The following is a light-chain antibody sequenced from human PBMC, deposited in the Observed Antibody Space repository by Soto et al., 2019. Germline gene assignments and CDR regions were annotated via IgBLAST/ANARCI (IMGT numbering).Light chain of an antibody. CDR3: QPYNNWPLT. J-gene: IGKJ4*01. CDR1: QIISSW. CDR2: KAS. V-gene: IGKV1-5*03. Sequence: DIQVTQSPSTLSASVGDRVTITCRASQIISSWLAWYQQKPGKAPKLLIYKASSLESGVPSRFSGSGSGTEFTLTISSLQPDDFATYYCQPYNNWPLTFGGGTKVDIK.